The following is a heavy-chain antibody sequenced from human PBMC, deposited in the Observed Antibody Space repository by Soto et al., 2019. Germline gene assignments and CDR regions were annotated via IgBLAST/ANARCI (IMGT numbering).Heavy chain of an antibody. V-gene: IGHV3-33*01. Sequence: GGSLRLSCAASGFTFSSYGMHWVRQAPGKGLEWVAVIWYDGSNKYYADSVKGRFTISRDNSKNTLYLQMNSLRAEDTAVYYCARDGQRTTYYDFWSGCHGMDVWGQGTTVTVSS. CDR1: GFTFSSYG. J-gene: IGHJ6*02. D-gene: IGHD3-3*01. CDR2: IWYDGSNK. CDR3: ARDGQRTTYYDFWSGCHGMDV.